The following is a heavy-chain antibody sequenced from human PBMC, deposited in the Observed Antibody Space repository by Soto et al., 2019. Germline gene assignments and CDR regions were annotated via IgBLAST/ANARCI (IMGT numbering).Heavy chain of an antibody. CDR2: ISGSGGST. CDR1: GGYISSYY. D-gene: IGHD2-2*01. V-gene: IGHV3-23*01. Sequence: ETLSLTCPVSGGYISSYYWSWIRQPPGKGLEWVSAISGSGGSTYYADSVKGRFTISRDNSKNTLYLQMNSLRAEDTAVYYCAKDDIVVVPAAMPEVYGMDVWGQGTTVTVSS. J-gene: IGHJ6*02. CDR3: AKDDIVVVPAAMPEVYGMDV.